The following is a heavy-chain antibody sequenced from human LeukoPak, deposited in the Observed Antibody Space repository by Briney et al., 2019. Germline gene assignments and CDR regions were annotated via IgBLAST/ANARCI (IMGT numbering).Heavy chain of an antibody. V-gene: IGHV4-30-2*01. D-gene: IGHD6-6*01. CDR1: GGSISSGGYS. J-gene: IGHJ6*03. CDR3: ARGAYSSSSWPRSGYYYYMDV. CDR2: IYHSGST. Sequence: PSETLSLTCAVSGGSISSGGYSWSWIRQPPGKGLEWIGYIYHSGSTYYNPSLKSRVTISVDRSKNQFSLKLSSVTAADTAVYYCARGAYSSSSWPRSGYYYYMDVWGKGTTVTVSS.